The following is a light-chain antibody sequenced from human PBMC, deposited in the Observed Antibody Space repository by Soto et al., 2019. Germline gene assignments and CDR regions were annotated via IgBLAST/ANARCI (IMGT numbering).Light chain of an antibody. Sequence: AILLTQSPSSLSASVGDRVTITCRARQGIDSSFAWYQQKSGKAPKLLIYAASSLQSGVPSRFSGRGSGTDFTLTISSLHPEGCATYHCQQRQDYPITFGQGTRREI. CDR3: QQRQDYPIT. V-gene: IGKV1D-13*01. J-gene: IGKJ5*01. CDR1: QGIDSS. CDR2: AAS.